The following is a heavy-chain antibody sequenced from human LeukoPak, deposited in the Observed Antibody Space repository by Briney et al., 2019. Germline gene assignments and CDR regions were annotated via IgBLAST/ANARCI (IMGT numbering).Heavy chain of an antibody. D-gene: IGHD3-10*01. CDR2: INHSGST. Sequence: SETLSLTCAVYGGSFGGYYWSWIRQPPGKGLEWTGEINHSGSTNYNPSLKSRVTISVDTSKNQFSLKLSSVTAADTAVYYCARGLIGDDYWGQGTLVTVSS. CDR1: GGSFGGYY. J-gene: IGHJ4*02. CDR3: ARGLIGDDY. V-gene: IGHV4-34*01.